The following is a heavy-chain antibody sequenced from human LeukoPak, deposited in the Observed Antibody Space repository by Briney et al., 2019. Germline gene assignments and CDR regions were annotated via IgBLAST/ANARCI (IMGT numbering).Heavy chain of an antibody. D-gene: IGHD6-6*01. CDR1: GGSFSGYY. J-gene: IGHJ3*02. V-gene: IGHV4-34*01. CDR3: ASLRPPSFFDI. Sequence: SETLSLTCAVYGGSFSGYYWSWIRQPPGKGLEWIGEINHSGSTNYNPSLKSRVTISVDTSKNQFSLKLSSVTAADTAVYYCASLRPPSFFDIWGQGTMVTVSS. CDR2: INHSGST.